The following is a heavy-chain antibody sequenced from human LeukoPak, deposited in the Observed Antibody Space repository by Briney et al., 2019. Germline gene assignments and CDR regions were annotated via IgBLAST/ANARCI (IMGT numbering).Heavy chain of an antibody. CDR1: GFTFSDYW. J-gene: IGHJ4*02. CDR3: AKDMAAYYYASGNIDY. V-gene: IGHV3-43D*03. D-gene: IGHD3-10*01. CDR2: ISWDGGST. Sequence: GGSLTLSCAASGFTFSDYWMHWVRQAPGKGLEWVSLISWDGGSTYYADSVKGRFTISRDNSKNSLYLQMNSLRAEDTALYYCAKDMAAYYYASGNIDYWGQGTLVTVSS.